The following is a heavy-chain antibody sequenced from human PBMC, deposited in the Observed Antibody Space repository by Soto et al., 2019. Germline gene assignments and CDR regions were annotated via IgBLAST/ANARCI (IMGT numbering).Heavy chain of an antibody. V-gene: IGHV4-34*01. CDR3: ARNVWAAARGIDP. J-gene: IGHJ5*02. CDR2: INHSGST. CDR1: GGSFSGYY. Sequence: SETLSLTCAVYGGSFSGYYWSWIRQPPGKGLEWIGEINHSGSTNYNPSLKSRVTISVDTSKNQFSLKLSSVTAADTAVYYCARNVWAAARGIDPWGQGTLVTVSS. D-gene: IGHD6-13*01.